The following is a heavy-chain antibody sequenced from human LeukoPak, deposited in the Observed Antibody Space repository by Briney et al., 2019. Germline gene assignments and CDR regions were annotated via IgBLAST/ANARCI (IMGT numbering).Heavy chain of an antibody. CDR1: GGSISSYY. CDR3: AKQGPTVVTHFDT. D-gene: IGHD4-23*01. CDR2: MYHIGST. V-gene: IGHV4-59*08. J-gene: IGHJ4*02. Sequence: SETLSLTCTVSGGSISSYYWSWIRQPPGKGLDWIASMYHIGSTYYNPSLKSRVTISVDTSKNQFSLRLSSVTAADTAVYYCAKQGPTVVTHFDTWGQGTLVTVSS.